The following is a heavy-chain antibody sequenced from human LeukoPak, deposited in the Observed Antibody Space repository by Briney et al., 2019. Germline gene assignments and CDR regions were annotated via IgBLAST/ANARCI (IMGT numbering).Heavy chain of an antibody. CDR3: AKDMGVVVIGPNFDY. CDR2: ISWNSGSI. D-gene: IGHD3-22*01. CDR1: GFTFDDYA. V-gene: IGHV3-9*01. Sequence: GGSLRLSCAASGFTFDDYAMHWVRQAPGKGLEWVSGISWNSGSIGYADSVKGRFTISRDNAKNSLYLQMNSLRAEDTALYYCAKDMGVVVIGPNFDYWGQGTLVTVSS. J-gene: IGHJ4*02.